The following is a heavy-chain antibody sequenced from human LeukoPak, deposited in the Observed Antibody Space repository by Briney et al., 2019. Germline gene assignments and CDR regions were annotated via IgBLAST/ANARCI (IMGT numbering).Heavy chain of an antibody. D-gene: IGHD3-10*01. CDR1: GFTFSSYW. V-gene: IGHV3-7*01. CDR3: AKVAHYYYGSESYYFFEH. CDR2: IKQDGSEK. Sequence: GGSLRLSCAAPGFTFSSYWMSWVRQAPGKGLEWVANIKQDGSEKYYVDSVKGGFTISRDNAKNSLYLQMNSLRVEDTATYYCAKVAHYYYGSESYYFFEHWGQGTPVTASS. J-gene: IGHJ4*02.